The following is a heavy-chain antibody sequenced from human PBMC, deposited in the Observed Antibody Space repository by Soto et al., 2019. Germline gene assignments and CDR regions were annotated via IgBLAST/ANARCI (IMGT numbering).Heavy chain of an antibody. V-gene: IGHV3-21*01. CDR3: AGQLRSYYYYGMDV. J-gene: IGHJ6*02. CDR1: GFTFSSYS. CDR2: ISSSSSYI. D-gene: IGHD3-16*01. Sequence: PGGSLRLSCAASGFTFSSYSMNWVRQAPGKGLEWVSSISSSSSYIHYADSVKGRFTISRDNAKNSLYLQMNSLRAEDTAVYYCAGQLRSYYYYGMDVWGQGTTVTVSS.